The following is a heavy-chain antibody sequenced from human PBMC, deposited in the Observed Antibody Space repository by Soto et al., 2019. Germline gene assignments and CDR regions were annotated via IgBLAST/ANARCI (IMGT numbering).Heavy chain of an antibody. CDR1: GFTFSSYG. Sequence: GGSLRLSCAASGFTFSSYGMHWVRQAPGKGLEWVAVIWYDGSNKYYADSAKGRFTISRDNSKNTPYLQMNSLRAEDTAAYYCARESSYYFDYWGQGTLVTVSS. CDR2: IWYDGSNK. J-gene: IGHJ4*02. CDR3: ARESSYYFDY. V-gene: IGHV3-33*01.